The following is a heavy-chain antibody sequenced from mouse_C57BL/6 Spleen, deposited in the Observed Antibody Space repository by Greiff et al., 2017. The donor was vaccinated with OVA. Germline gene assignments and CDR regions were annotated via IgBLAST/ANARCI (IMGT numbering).Heavy chain of an antibody. CDR2: INPSSGYT. CDR1: GYTFTSYT. J-gene: IGHJ4*01. V-gene: IGHV1-4*01. D-gene: IGHD2-3*01. Sequence: QVQLQQSGAELARPGASVKMSCKASGYTFTSYTMHWVKQRPGQGLEWIGYINPSSGYTKYNQKFKDKATLTADKSSSTAYMQLSSLTSEDSAVYDCARSPNDGYYGYAMDYWGQGTSVTVSS. CDR3: ARSPNDGYYGYAMDY.